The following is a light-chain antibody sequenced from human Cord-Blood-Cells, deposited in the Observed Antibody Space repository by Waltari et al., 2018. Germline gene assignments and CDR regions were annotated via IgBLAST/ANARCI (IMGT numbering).Light chain of an antibody. J-gene: IGKJ1*01. CDR3: QQRSNWPPWT. V-gene: IGKV3-11*01. CDR1: QSVSSY. CDR2: DAS. Sequence: ELLLPQSPATLSLSPGELATLSCRASQSVSSYLAWYQQKPGQAPTLLIYDASNRATGIPARFSGSGSGTDFTLTISSLEPEDFAVYYCQQRSNWPPWTFGQGTKVEIK.